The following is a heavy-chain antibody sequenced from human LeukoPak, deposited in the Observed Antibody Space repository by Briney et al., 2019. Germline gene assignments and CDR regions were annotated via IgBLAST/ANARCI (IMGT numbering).Heavy chain of an antibody. J-gene: IGHJ4*02. CDR1: GGSVTDYY. Sequence: PSETLSLTCTVSGGSVTDYYWSWIRQSPGKGLEWIGYIYYTGTSYNPSLKSRVTISADTSKNQFSLKLISVTAADTAVYYCASRKPGNDYWGQGTLVTVSS. CDR2: IYYTGT. CDR3: ASRKPGNDY. D-gene: IGHD7-27*01. V-gene: IGHV4-59*02.